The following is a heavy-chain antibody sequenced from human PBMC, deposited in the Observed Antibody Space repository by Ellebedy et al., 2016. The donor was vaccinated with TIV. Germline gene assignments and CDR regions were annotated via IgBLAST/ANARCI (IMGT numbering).Heavy chain of an antibody. J-gene: IGHJ6*02. D-gene: IGHD1-1*01. V-gene: IGHV3-30*04. Sequence: GESLKISCAASGFTFSSYAMHWVRQAPGKGLEWVAFIRFDGNNAYYADSVKGRFTISRDNSKKTLNLQMNSLRGEDTAVYYCARPVIGWNDHYGLDVWGQGTTVTVSS. CDR3: ARPVIGWNDHYGLDV. CDR2: IRFDGNNA. CDR1: GFTFSSYA.